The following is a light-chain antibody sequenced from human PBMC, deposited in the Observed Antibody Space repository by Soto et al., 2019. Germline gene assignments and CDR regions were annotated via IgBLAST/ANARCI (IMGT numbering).Light chain of an antibody. Sequence: QSVLTQPASVSGSPGQSITISCTGTSNDVGGYNYVSWYQQYPGKAPKLIIYGVTNRPSGVSTRFSGSKSGNRASLTISGLQAEDEADYYCSSYTTTTTSCVFGTGTKLTVL. CDR1: SNDVGGYNY. CDR3: SSYTTTTTSCV. V-gene: IGLV2-14*01. CDR2: GVT. J-gene: IGLJ1*01.